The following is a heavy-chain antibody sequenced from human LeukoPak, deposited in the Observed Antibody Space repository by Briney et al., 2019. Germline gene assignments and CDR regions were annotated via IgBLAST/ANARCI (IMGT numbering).Heavy chain of an antibody. Sequence: PGRSLRLSCAASGFTFSSYGMHWVRQAPGKGLEWVAVISYDGSNKYYADSVKGRFTISRDNSKNTLYLQMNSLRAEDTAVYYCAKDSLMVRGVRDYWGQGTLVTVSS. J-gene: IGHJ4*02. CDR3: AKDSLMVRGVRDY. D-gene: IGHD3-10*01. V-gene: IGHV3-30*18. CDR2: ISYDGSNK. CDR1: GFTFSSYG.